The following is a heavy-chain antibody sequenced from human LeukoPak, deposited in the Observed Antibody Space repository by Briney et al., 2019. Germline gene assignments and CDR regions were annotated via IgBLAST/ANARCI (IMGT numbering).Heavy chain of an antibody. CDR3: ARGVRTVAFYYFDY. J-gene: IGHJ4*02. V-gene: IGHV3-23*01. CDR1: GFTFSSYG. D-gene: IGHD6-19*01. CDR2: ISGSGGST. Sequence: GGSLRLSCAASGFTFSSYGMSWVRQAPGKGLEWVSAISGSGGSTYYADSVKGRFTMSRDNAKNSLYLQMNSLRAEDTALYYCARGVRTVAFYYFDYWGQGTLVTVSS.